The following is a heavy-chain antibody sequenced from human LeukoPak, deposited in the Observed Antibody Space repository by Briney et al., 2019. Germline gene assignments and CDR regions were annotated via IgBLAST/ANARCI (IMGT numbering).Heavy chain of an antibody. J-gene: IGHJ3*02. V-gene: IGHV1-69*13. Sequence: SVKVSCKASGGTFSSYAISWVRQAPGQGLEWMGGIIPIFGTANYAQKFQGRVTITADESTSTAYMELSSLRSEDTAVYYCARGILGVGLWFGELYQDAFDIWGQGTTVTVSS. CDR1: GGTFSSYA. CDR2: IIPIFGTA. CDR3: ARGILGVGLWFGELYQDAFDI. D-gene: IGHD3-10*01.